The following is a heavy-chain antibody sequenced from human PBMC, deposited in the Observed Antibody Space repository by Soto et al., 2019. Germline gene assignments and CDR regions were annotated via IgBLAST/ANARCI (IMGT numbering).Heavy chain of an antibody. J-gene: IGHJ6*02. CDR2: ISWDGGST. V-gene: IGHV3-43*01. D-gene: IGHD3-22*01. CDR3: AKDIYLGSSGYWGPYGMDV. Sequence: GGSLRLSCAASGFTFDDYTMHWVRQAPGKGLEWVSLISWDGGSTYYADSVKGRFTISRDNSKNSLYLQMNSLRTEDTALYYCAKDIYLGSSGYWGPYGMDVWGQGTTVTVSS. CDR1: GFTFDDYT.